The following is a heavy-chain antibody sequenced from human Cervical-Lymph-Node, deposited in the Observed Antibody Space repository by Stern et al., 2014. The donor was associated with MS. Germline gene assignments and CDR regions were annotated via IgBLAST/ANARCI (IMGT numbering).Heavy chain of an antibody. J-gene: IGHJ6*02. CDR3: ARDVHDYDDDSATNFFYYGLDV. CDR1: GGSISGYY. Sequence: QLQLQESGPGLVKPSETLSLTCTVSGGSISGYYWNWIRQPPGKGLEWIGHISHSGTTNYNPSRKSRVTISVDTSKSQFYLKLTSVTAADTAVYYCARDVHDYDDDSATNFFYYGLDVWGQGTTVTVSS. D-gene: IGHD4-17*01. CDR2: ISHSGTT. V-gene: IGHV4-59*01.